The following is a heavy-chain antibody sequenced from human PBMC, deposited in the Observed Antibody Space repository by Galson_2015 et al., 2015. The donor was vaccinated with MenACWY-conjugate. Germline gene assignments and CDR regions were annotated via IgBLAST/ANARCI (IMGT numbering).Heavy chain of an antibody. V-gene: IGHV3-23*01. CDR1: GFTFSSYA. CDR2: ITGSGGST. J-gene: IGHJ5*02. Sequence: SLRLSCAASGFTFSSYAMSWVRQAPGKGLKWVSAITGSGGSTYYADSVKGRFTISRDNSKNTLYLQMNSLRAEDTAVYYCAKHRRTLIAAAGSNWFAPWGQGTLVTVSS. CDR3: AKHRRTLIAAAGSNWFAP. D-gene: IGHD6-13*01.